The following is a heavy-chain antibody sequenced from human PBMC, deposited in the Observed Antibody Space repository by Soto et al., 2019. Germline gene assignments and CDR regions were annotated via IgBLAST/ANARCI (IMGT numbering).Heavy chain of an antibody. CDR3: ARGGRAVLRFLEWLLYPSGMDV. D-gene: IGHD3-3*01. Sequence: PSETLSLTCAVYGGSFSGYYWSWIRQPPGKGLEWIGEINHSGSTNYNPSLKSRVTISVDTSKNQFSLKLSSVTAADTAVYYCARGGRAVLRFLEWLLYPSGMDVWGQGPTVTVYS. CDR2: INHSGST. CDR1: GGSFSGYY. V-gene: IGHV4-34*01. J-gene: IGHJ6*02.